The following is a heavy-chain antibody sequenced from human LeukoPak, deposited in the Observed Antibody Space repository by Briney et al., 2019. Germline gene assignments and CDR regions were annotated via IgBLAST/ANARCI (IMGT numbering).Heavy chain of an antibody. CDR2: ISSSSSTI. J-gene: IGHJ4*02. Sequence: GGSLRLSCAASGFTFSSYSMNWVRQAPGKGLEWVSYISSSSSTIYYADSVKGRFTISRDNAKNSLYLQMNSLRAEDTAVYYCAREDSYGPFDYWGQGTLVTVPS. V-gene: IGHV3-48*04. D-gene: IGHD5-18*01. CDR1: GFTFSSYS. CDR3: AREDSYGPFDY.